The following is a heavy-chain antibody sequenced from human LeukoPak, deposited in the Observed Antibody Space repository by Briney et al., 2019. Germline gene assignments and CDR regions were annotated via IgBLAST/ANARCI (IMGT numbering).Heavy chain of an antibody. V-gene: IGHV4-59*01. CDR2: IYYSGST. CDR1: GGSISSYY. J-gene: IGHJ5*02. CDR3: ARDEGGSYYWFDP. D-gene: IGHD1-26*01. Sequence: SEALSLTCTVSGGSISSYYWSWIRQPPGKGLEWIGYIYYSGSTNYNPSLKSRVTISVDTSKNQFSLKLSSVTAADTAVYYCARDEGGSYYWFDPWGQGTLVTVSS.